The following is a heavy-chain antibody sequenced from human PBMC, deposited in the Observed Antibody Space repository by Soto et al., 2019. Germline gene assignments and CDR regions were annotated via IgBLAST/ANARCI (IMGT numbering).Heavy chain of an antibody. CDR2: ISSSTSYV. J-gene: IGHJ5*01. D-gene: IGHD2-2*01. CDR3: ARDPSEGRVGNWFES. V-gene: IGHV3-21*06. Sequence: AGGSLRLSCAASGFTFSRYGMNWLRQAPGKGLEWVASISSSTSYVYYTDSVKGRFSTSRDNAKNILYLEMYALRTEDTAVYYCARDPSEGRVGNWFESWGQGTLVTVSS. CDR1: GFTFSRYG.